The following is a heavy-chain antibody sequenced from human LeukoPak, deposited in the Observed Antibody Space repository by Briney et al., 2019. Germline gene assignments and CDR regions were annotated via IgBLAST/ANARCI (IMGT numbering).Heavy chain of an antibody. CDR1: GGSISSPSYY. D-gene: IGHD4-17*01. Sequence: SQTLSLTCTVFGGSISSPSYYWSWIRQSADKKLEWIGRIFSSGSTSFNPSLQSRVIISLDTSRNQFSLRLSSVTAADSAVYYCAREDTDYGAGCWGQGTLVTVSS. CDR2: IFSSGST. V-gene: IGHV4-61*02. CDR3: AREDTDYGAGC. J-gene: IGHJ4*02.